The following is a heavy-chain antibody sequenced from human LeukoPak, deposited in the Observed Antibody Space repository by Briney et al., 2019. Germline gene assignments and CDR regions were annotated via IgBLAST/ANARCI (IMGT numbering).Heavy chain of an antibody. D-gene: IGHD6-13*01. V-gene: IGHV3-30*02. CDR1: GFTFTNYV. CDR2: IRYDGSHE. CDR3: AKEGYSSSCIDY. Sequence: GGSLRLSCAASGFTFTNYVMNWVRQAPGKGLEWVAFIRYDGSHEYYADSVKGRFTISRDNSKNSLYLQMNSLRDEDTAVYYCAKEGYSSSCIDYWGQGTLVTVSS. J-gene: IGHJ4*02.